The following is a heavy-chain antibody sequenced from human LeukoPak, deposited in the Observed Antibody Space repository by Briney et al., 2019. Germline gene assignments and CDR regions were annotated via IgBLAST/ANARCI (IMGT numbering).Heavy chain of an antibody. CDR1: GFTFSDYY. V-gene: IGHV3-11*04. CDR2: ISSSGSTI. Sequence: GGSLRLSCAASGFTFSDYYMSWIRQAPGKGLEWVSYISSSGSTIYYADSVKGRFTISRGNAKNSLYLQMNSLRAEDTAVYYCAGRRSSRLNWFDPWGQGTLVTVSS. D-gene: IGHD2-2*01. CDR3: AGRRSSRLNWFDP. J-gene: IGHJ5*02.